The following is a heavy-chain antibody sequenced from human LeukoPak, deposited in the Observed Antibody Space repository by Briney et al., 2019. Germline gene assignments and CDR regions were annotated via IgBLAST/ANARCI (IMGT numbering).Heavy chain of an antibody. J-gene: IGHJ6*03. Sequence: PGGSLRLSCAASGFTFSSYAMHWVRQAPGKGLEWVATISYDGSNKYYADSVRGRFTISRDNSKNTPYLQMNSLRAEDTAVCYCARDSGNIYYYMDVWGKGTTVTVSS. CDR2: ISYDGSNK. V-gene: IGHV3-30*01. D-gene: IGHD2/OR15-2a*01. CDR1: GFTFSSYA. CDR3: ARDSGNIYYYMDV.